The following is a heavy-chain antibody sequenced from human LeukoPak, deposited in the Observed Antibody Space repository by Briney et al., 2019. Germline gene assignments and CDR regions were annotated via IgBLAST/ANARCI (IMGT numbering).Heavy chain of an antibody. V-gene: IGHV3-21*01. CDR3: ARAAIAAARIYYYMDV. Sequence: GGSLRLSCAASGRAITTYMMSWVRQAPGKGLEWVSSISDRGGYIYYADSVKGRFTISRDNAENSLYLQMNSLRAEDTAVYYCARAAIAAARIYYYMDVWGKGTTVTVSS. J-gene: IGHJ6*03. CDR1: GRAITTYM. CDR2: ISDRGGYI. D-gene: IGHD6-13*01.